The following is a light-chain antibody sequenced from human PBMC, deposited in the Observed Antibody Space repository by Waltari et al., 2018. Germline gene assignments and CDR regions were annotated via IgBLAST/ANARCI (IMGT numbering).Light chain of an antibody. V-gene: IGKV1-5*01. CDR3: QQSYSTPIT. J-gene: IGKJ5*01. CDR2: DAS. Sequence: DIQMTQSPSTLSASVGDRVTITCRASQSISSWLAWYQQKPGKAPKLLIYDASSLESGVPSRFSGSVSGTDFTLTIRSLQPEDFATYYCQQSYSTPITFGQGTRLEIK. CDR1: QSISSW.